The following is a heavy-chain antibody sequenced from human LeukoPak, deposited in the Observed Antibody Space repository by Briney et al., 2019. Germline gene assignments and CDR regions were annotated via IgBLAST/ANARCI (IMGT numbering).Heavy chain of an antibody. CDR3: ARLDGLHLAHH. J-gene: IGHJ5*02. Sequence: SETLSLTCTVSGGSISSSSYYWGWIRQPPGKGLEWIGTIYYSGSTYYNPSLQSRVTISADTPKNQLSLKLSSVTAVDTAVYYRARLDGLHLAHHWGQGTLVTVSS. CDR1: GGSISSSSYY. D-gene: IGHD3-3*02. CDR2: IYYSGST. V-gene: IGHV4-39*01.